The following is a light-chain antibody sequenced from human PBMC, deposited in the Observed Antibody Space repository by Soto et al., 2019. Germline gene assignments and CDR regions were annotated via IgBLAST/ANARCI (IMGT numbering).Light chain of an antibody. CDR3: QQYGRSPTWT. Sequence: EIELTQSPATLSLSPGETATLSCRASQSVDKFLAWYQQRPGQPPRLLIYSSSSRAAGVSDRFSGSGSGTDFSLTISRLEPEDFAMYYCQQYGRSPTWTFGQGTKVDIK. V-gene: IGKV3-20*01. CDR2: SSS. CDR1: QSVDKF. J-gene: IGKJ1*01.